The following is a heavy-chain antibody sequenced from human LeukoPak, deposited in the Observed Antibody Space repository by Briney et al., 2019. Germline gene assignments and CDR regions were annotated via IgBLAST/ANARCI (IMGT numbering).Heavy chain of an antibody. J-gene: IGHJ5*02. CDR3: ARGLAITIFGVVRRDNWFDP. CDR1: GGSFSGYY. CDR2: INHSGST. V-gene: IGHV4-34*01. D-gene: IGHD3-3*01. Sequence: PSENLSLTCAVYGGSFSGYYWSWIRQPPGKGLEWIGEINHSGSTNYNPSLKSRVTISVDTSKNQFSLKLSSVTAAETAVYYCARGLAITIFGVVRRDNWFDPWGQGTLVTVSS.